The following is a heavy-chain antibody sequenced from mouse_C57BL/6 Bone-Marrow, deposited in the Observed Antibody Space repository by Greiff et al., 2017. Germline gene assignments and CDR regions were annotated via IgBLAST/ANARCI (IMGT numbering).Heavy chain of an antibody. CDR1: GYTFTDYN. CDR2: INPNNGGT. V-gene: IGHV1-18*01. CDR3: ARGGDDYDGGYFDV. Sequence: VQLKESGPELVKPGASVKMSCKASGYTFTDYNMDWVKQSHGKSLEWIGDINPNNGGTIYNQKFKGKATLTVDKSSSTAYMELRSLTSEDTAVYYCARGGDDYDGGYFDVWGTGTTVTVSS. D-gene: IGHD2-4*01. J-gene: IGHJ1*03.